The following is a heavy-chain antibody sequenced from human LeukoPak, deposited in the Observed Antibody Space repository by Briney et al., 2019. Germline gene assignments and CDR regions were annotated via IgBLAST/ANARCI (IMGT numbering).Heavy chain of an antibody. D-gene: IGHD1-14*01. CDR1: GGSSYAYY. J-gene: IGHJ5*01. CDR2: INHSGRS. Sequence: SETLSLTCAVSGGSSYAYYWNWIRQTPGKGLEWIGEINHSGRSTYNPSLKSRVTISVDMSKNQFFLRLTSVTAADTAIYYCAKRRILSNLGATTNYFDSWGQGTQVTVSS. V-gene: IGHV4-34*01. CDR3: AKRRILSNLGATTNYFDS.